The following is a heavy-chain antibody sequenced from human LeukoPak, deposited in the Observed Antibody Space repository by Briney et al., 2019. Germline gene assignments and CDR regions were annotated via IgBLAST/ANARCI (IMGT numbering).Heavy chain of an antibody. J-gene: IGHJ4*02. CDR2: ISSSGSDI. Sequence: GGSLRLSCAASGFTFSNYEVHWVRQAPGKGLEWVSHISSSGSDIYYADSVKGRFTISRDNAKNSLFLQMNSLRAEDTAVYYCARDIAAAGFFDYWGQGALVTVSS. D-gene: IGHD6-13*01. CDR1: GFTFSNYE. V-gene: IGHV3-48*03. CDR3: ARDIAAAGFFDY.